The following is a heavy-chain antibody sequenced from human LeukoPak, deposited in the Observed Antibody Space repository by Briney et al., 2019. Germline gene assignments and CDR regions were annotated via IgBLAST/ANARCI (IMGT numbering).Heavy chain of an antibody. CDR3: ARDSSSFPNYFDF. CDR2: LYSSGIT. D-gene: IGHD3-3*02. Sequence: GGSLRLSCAASGFTVSTTYMSWVRQAPGQGLEWVSLLYSSGITFYAESVQGRFTISRDNSKNTLYLQMNSLRAEDTAIYYCARDSSSFPNYFDFWGQGTLVTVSS. J-gene: IGHJ4*02. CDR1: GFTVSTTY. V-gene: IGHV3-53*01.